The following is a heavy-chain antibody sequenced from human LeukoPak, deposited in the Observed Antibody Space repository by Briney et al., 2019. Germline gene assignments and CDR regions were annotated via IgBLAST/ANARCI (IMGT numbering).Heavy chain of an antibody. V-gene: IGHV1-8*01. J-gene: IGHJ4*02. CDR1: GYTFTNDD. Sequence: ASVKVSCKASGYTFTNDDINWVRQATGQGLEWMGWINPNSGATGYAQRFQGRVTLTRDTSISTAYMELSSLRSDDTAVYFCARGNPWELLPHGDYWGQGTLITVSS. CDR3: ARGNPWELLPHGDY. CDR2: INPNSGAT. D-gene: IGHD1-26*01.